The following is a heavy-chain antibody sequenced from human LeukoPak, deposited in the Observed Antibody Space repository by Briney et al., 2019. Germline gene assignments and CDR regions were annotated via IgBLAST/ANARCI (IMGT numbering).Heavy chain of an antibody. CDR3: ARGVDCSGGSCYSNWFDP. D-gene: IGHD2-15*01. Sequence: AGGSLRLSCAASGFTFSSYSMNWVRQAPGKGLEWVSSISSSSSYMYYADSVKGRFTVSRDNAKNSLYLQMNSLRAEDTAVYYCARGVDCSGGSCYSNWFDPWGQGTLVTVSS. CDR1: GFTFSSYS. CDR2: ISSSSSYM. J-gene: IGHJ5*02. V-gene: IGHV3-21*01.